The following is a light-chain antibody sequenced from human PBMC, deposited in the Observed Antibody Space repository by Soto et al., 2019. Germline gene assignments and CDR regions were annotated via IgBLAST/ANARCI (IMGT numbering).Light chain of an antibody. Sequence: QSVLTQPPSVSGAPGQRVTISCTGSSSNIGAGYDVHWYQQLPGTAPKLLIYGNSNRPSGVPDRFSGSKSGTSASLAITGLQAEDEADYYCQSYDNSLSGYVFGPGTKLHVL. V-gene: IGLV1-40*01. CDR2: GNS. CDR1: SSNIGAGYD. J-gene: IGLJ1*01. CDR3: QSYDNSLSGYV.